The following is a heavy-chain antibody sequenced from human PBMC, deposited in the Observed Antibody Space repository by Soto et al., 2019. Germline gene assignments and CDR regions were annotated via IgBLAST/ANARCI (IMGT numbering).Heavy chain of an antibody. V-gene: IGHV3-30-3*01. J-gene: IGHJ4*02. Sequence: QVHLVESGGGVVQPGRSLRLSCVVSRFNFRSNAMHWVRQVPGKGLEWVAIISDDGSIEYYADSVKGRFTISRDNSKNTVYLQMNRLSFEDTAVYYCAKALDTAMDPLDYWGQGTLVTVSS. CDR1: RFNFRSNA. D-gene: IGHD5-18*01. CDR2: ISDDGSIE. CDR3: AKALDTAMDPLDY.